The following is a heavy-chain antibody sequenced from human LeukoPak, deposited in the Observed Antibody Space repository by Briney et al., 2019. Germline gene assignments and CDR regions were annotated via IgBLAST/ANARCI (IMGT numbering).Heavy chain of an antibody. CDR1: GFTFSTYA. J-gene: IGHJ4*02. Sequence: PGGSLRLSCAASGFTFSTYALSWVRQAPGKGLEWVSSISSSSSYIYYADSVKGRFTISRDNAKNSLYLQMNSLRAEDTAVYYCASSRVADLDYWGQGTLVTVSS. D-gene: IGHD2-15*01. CDR3: ASSRVADLDY. V-gene: IGHV3-21*01. CDR2: ISSSSSYI.